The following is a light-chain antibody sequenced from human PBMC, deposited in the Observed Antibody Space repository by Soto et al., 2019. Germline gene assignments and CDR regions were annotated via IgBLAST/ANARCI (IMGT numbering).Light chain of an antibody. CDR2: LNSDGSL. CDR1: SGHSNYA. J-gene: IGLJ3*02. Sequence: QLVLTQSPSASASLGASVKLTCTLSSGHSNYAIAWHQQQPEKGPRYLMKLNSDGSLSKGDGIPDRFSGSSSGAERYLTISSLQSDDEADYYCQTWGTGMVFGGGTKLTVL. CDR3: QTWGTGMV. V-gene: IGLV4-69*01.